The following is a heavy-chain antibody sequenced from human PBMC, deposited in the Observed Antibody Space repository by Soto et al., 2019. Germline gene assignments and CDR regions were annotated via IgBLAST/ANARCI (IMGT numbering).Heavy chain of an antibody. J-gene: IGHJ4*02. V-gene: IGHV3-23*01. CDR1: GFTFSSYA. CDR2: ISGSGGST. CDR3: AKDLGELWSGELDY. D-gene: IGHD3-10*01. Sequence: PGGSLRLSCAASGFTFSSYAMSWVRQAPGKGLEWVSAISGSGGSTYYADSVKGRFTISRDNSKNTLYLQMNSLRAEDTAVYYCAKDLGELWSGELDYWGQGTLVTSPQ.